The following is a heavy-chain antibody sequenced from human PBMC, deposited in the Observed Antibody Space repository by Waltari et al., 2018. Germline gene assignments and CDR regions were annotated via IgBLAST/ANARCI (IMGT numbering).Heavy chain of an antibody. V-gene: IGHV4-31*03. D-gene: IGHD6-19*01. CDR1: VGSISSGGYY. CDR3: ARLAVAVTGVLDY. CDR2: IYYSGST. J-gene: IGHJ4*02. Sequence: QVQLQESGPGLVKPSQTLSLTCTVSVGSISSGGYYWRWIRQHPGKGLEWIGYIYYSGSTYYNPSLKSRVTISVDTSKNQFSLKLSSVTAADTAVYYCARLAVAVTGVLDYWGQGTLVTVSS.